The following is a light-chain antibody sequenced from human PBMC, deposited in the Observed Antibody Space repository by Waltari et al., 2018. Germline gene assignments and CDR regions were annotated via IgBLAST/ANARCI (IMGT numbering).Light chain of an antibody. Sequence: EIVMTQSPATLSVSPGERATLSCRASQSVSSNLAWYRQKPGQAPRLLIYGASTRATGIPARFSGSGPRPEFTHTISSLQSEDFAVYYCQQYNNWPPFWTFGQGTKVEIK. J-gene: IGKJ1*01. CDR3: QQYNNWPPFWT. CDR2: GAS. V-gene: IGKV3D-15*01. CDR1: QSVSSN.